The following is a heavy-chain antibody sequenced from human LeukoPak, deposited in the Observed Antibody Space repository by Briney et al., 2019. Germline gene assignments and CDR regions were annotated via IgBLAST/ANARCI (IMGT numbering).Heavy chain of an antibody. D-gene: IGHD1-26*01. V-gene: IGHV3-11*01. J-gene: IGHJ4*02. CDR2: ISSSGSTI. CDR1: GFTFSDLY. Sequence: GGSVSLSRAPSGFTFSDLYMSWIRQAPGRGREWVLYISSSGSTIYYADSVKGRFTISRDNAKNSLYLQMNSLRAEDTAVYYCARGLLGGSYYDGYYFDYWGQGTLVTVSS. CDR3: ARGLLGGSYYDGYYFDY.